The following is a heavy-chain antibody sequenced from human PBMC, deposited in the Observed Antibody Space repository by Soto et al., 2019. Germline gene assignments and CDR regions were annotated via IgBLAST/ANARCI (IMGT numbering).Heavy chain of an antibody. D-gene: IGHD1-26*01. CDR3: AKDSTWVSGSDSRGDFDY. Sequence: EVQLLESGGGLVQPGGSLRLSCAASGFTFSSYAMSWVRQAPGKGLEWVSGISASGGSTYYADSVKGRFTISRDKSKNTLYLQINSLRAEDTAEYYCAKDSTWVSGSDSRGDFDYWGQGNLVTVSS. J-gene: IGHJ4*02. V-gene: IGHV3-23*01. CDR2: ISASGGST. CDR1: GFTFSSYA.